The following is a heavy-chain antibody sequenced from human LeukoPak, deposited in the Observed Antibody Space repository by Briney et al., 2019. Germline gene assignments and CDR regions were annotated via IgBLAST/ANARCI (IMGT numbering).Heavy chain of an antibody. J-gene: IGHJ4*02. Sequence: GGSLRLSCAASGFTFSSYGMHWVRQAPGKGLEWVAFIRYDGSNKYYADSVKGRFTISRDNSKNTLYLQMNSLRAEDTAVYYCAKLGGNWNYAGDDDLDYWGQGTLVTVSS. CDR3: AKLGGNWNYAGDDDLDY. CDR2: IRYDGSNK. V-gene: IGHV3-30*02. CDR1: GFTFSSYG. D-gene: IGHD1-7*01.